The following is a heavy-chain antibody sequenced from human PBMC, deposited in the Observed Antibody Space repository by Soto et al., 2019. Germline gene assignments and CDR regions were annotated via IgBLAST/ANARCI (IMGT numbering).Heavy chain of an antibody. CDR1: GYTFTSYG. CDR3: ARGGYNTGRHLNEF. D-gene: IGHD1-20*01. CDR2: ISAHNGNM. J-gene: IGHJ4*02. V-gene: IGHV1-18*01. Sequence: QVQLVQSGPEVKKPGASVRVSCKASGYTFTSYGITWVRQAPGQGLEWMGWISAHNGNMNYAQKCQGRFTMTTDTSTSTAYMELRSLGFDETAAYFCARGGYNTGRHLNEFWGQGTLVSVSS.